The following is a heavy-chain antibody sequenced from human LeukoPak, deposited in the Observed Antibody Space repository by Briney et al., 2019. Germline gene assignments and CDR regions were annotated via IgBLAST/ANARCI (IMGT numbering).Heavy chain of an antibody. CDR2: INTYNGHT. V-gene: IGHV1-18*01. J-gene: IGHJ4*02. CDR3: AREDLCGGNVYRCGGSDN. Sequence: GASVKVSCKTSGYTFTNFAISWVRQAPGGGLEWMGWINTYNGHTDYAQTLQDRVTISTYTSTSTAYMELRSLRSDHTAMYYCAREDLCGGNVYRCGGSDNWGQGTLVTVSS. D-gene: IGHD4-23*01. CDR1: GYTFTNFA.